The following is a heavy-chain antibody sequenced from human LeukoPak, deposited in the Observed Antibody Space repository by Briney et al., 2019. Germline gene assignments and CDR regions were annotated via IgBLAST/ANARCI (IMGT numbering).Heavy chain of an antibody. CDR3: AKDRGADSGVVDV. CDR2: VRYDETTK. J-gene: IGHJ6*04. D-gene: IGHD2-21*01. Sequence: GGSLRLSCAASGFTFSNYGMHWVRQAPGKGLEWVAFVRYDETTKFYADSVKGRFTISRDNSKNTLYLQMNSLRAEDTAVYYCAKDRGADSGVVDVWGKGTTVTVSS. CDR1: GFTFSNYG. V-gene: IGHV3-30*02.